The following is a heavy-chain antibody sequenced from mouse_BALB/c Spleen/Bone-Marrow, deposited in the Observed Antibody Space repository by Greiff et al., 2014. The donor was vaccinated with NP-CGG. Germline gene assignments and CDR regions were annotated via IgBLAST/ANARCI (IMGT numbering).Heavy chain of an antibody. J-gene: IGHJ4*01. Sequence: QVQLQQSGAELVKPGASVKLSCKASGYTFTEYIIHWVKQRSGQGLEWIGWFYPGSGSIKYNEKFKDKATSTADKSSSTVCMELSRLTSEDSAVYFRARHEDYGSSYYYAMDYWGQGTSVTVSS. CDR2: FYPGSGSI. CDR3: ARHEDYGSSYYYAMDY. D-gene: IGHD1-1*01. V-gene: IGHV1-62-2*01. CDR1: GYTFTEYI.